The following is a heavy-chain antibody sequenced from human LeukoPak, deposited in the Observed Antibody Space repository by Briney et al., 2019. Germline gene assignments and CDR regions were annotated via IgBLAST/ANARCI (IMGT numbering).Heavy chain of an antibody. CDR1: GFTFSNYA. CDR2: ICGHGISI. CDR3: AKEDGIHGSGRYYYFDY. V-gene: IGHV3-23*01. Sequence: GGSLRLSCEASGFTFSNYAMSWVRQAPGKGLEWVSGICGHGISIYYADSVKGRFTISRDNSKSPLYLVMNSLRAEDTAVYYCAKEDGIHGSGRYYYFDYWGQGTLVTVSS. D-gene: IGHD3-10*01. J-gene: IGHJ4*02.